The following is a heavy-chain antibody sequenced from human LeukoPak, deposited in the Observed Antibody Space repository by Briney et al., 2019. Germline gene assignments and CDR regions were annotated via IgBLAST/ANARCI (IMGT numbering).Heavy chain of an antibody. Sequence: LETLSLTCTVSGGSVSNGNFYWSWLRQPPGKALEWIGYIYYTGSAYYSPSLEGRVRISVDTSKNQFSVKLNSVTAADTAVYYCASSQLWEDYYFDYWGQGTLVTVSS. J-gene: IGHJ4*02. CDR3: ASSQLWEDYYFDY. V-gene: IGHV4-61*01. CDR1: GGSVSNGNFY. D-gene: IGHD5-18*01. CDR2: IYYTGSA.